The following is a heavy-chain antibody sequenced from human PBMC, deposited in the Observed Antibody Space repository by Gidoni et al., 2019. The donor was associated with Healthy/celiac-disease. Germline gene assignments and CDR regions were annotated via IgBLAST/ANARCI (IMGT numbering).Heavy chain of an antibody. V-gene: IGHV1-69*04. CDR2: IIPILGIA. CDR3: ARDPIYYYGMDV. CDR1: GGTFSSYA. Sequence: QVQLVQSGAEVKKPGSSVKVSCKASGGTFSSYAISWVRQAPGQGLEWMGRIIPILGIANYAQKFQGRVTITADKSTSTAYMELSSLGSEDTAVYYCARDPIYYYGMDVWGQGTTVTVSS. J-gene: IGHJ6*02.